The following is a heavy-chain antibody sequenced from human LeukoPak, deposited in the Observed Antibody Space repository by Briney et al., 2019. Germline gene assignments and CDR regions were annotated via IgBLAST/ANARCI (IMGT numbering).Heavy chain of an antibody. D-gene: IGHD3-22*01. V-gene: IGHV1-69*01. CDR1: GGTFSSYA. J-gene: IGHJ4*02. CDR3: ARDAAIYDRRGYYFLW. Sequence: SVKVSCKASGGTFSSYAISWVRQAPGQGLEWMGGIIPIFGTPNYAQKFQGRVTITADESTTTAYMELTSLRSEDTAIYYCARDAAIYDRRGYYFLWWGQGTLVTVSS. CDR2: IIPIFGTP.